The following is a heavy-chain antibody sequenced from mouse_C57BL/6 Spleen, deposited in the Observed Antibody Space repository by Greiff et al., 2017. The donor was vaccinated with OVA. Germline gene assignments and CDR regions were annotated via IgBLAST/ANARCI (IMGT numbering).Heavy chain of an antibody. J-gene: IGHJ4*01. D-gene: IGHD2-5*01. CDR1: GFNIKDYY. CDR3: ARRGYSNYEGYYYAMDY. Sequence: VHVKQSGAELVKPGASVKLSCTASGFNIKDYYMHWVKQRTEQGLEWIGRIDTEDGETKYAPKFQGKATITADTSSNTAYLQLSSLTSEDTAVDYCARRGYSNYEGYYYAMDYWGQGTSVTVSS. V-gene: IGHV14-2*01. CDR2: IDTEDGET.